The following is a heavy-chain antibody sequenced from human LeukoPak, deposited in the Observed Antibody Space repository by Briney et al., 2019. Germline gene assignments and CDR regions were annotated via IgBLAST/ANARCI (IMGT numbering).Heavy chain of an antibody. CDR2: IYYSGST. V-gene: IGHV4-39*01. CDR1: GDSITSTTYY. CDR3: ASGWDQFDD. Sequence: SETLSPTCTVSGDSITSTTYYWGWIRQPPGKGLEWIGCIYYSGSTYYNPSLKSRVTISVDTSKNNFSLKLSSVTAADTAVYYCASGWDQFDDWGQGTLVTVSS. J-gene: IGHJ4*02. D-gene: IGHD1-26*01.